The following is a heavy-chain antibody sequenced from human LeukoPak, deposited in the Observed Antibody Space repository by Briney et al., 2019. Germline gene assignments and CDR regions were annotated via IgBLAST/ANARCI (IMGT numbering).Heavy chain of an antibody. CDR2: ISSSSSTI. CDR3: ARILPRQYRPPYYYYMDV. CDR1: GFTFSSYA. V-gene: IGHV3-48*01. J-gene: IGHJ6*03. D-gene: IGHD4-11*01. Sequence: AGGSLRLSCAASGFTFSSYAMHWVRQAPGKGLEWVSYISSSSSTIYYADSVKGRFTISRDNAKNSLYLQMNSLTAEDTAVYYCARILPRQYRPPYYYYMDVWGKGTTVTVSS.